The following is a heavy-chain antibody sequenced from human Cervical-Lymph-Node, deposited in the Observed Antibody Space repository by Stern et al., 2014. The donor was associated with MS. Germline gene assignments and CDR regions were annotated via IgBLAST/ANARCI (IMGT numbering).Heavy chain of an antibody. J-gene: IGHJ4*02. V-gene: IGHV4-59*01. D-gene: IGHD5-18*01. CDR1: GGSISSYY. Sequence: QVQLQESGPGLVKPSETLSLTCTVSGGSISSYYWSWIRQPPGKGLEWIGYIYYSGSTNYNPSLKSRVTISVDTSKNQFSLKLSSVTAADTAVYYCAAYDSYGLFDYWGQGTLVTVSS. CDR3: AAYDSYGLFDY. CDR2: IYYSGST.